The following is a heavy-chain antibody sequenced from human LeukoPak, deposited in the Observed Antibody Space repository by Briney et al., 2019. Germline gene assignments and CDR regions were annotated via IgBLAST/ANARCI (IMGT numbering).Heavy chain of an antibody. Sequence: ASVNVSCKASGYTFTIYAMHWVRQAPGQRLEWMGWINAGNGNTKYSQKFQGRVTITRDTSASTAYMELSSLRSEDTAVYYCARDRWYSSSWLIWGQGTMVTVSS. CDR2: INAGNGNT. D-gene: IGHD6-13*01. CDR1: GYTFTIYA. V-gene: IGHV1-3*01. CDR3: ARDRWYSSSWLI. J-gene: IGHJ3*02.